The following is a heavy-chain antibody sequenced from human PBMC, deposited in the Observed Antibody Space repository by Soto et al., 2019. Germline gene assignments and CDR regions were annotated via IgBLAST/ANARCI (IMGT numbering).Heavy chain of an antibody. CDR2: IYYSGST. J-gene: IGHJ4*02. CDR3: ARGYCSGGSCYYFDY. Sequence: SETLSLTCTVSGGSISSGGYYWSWIRQHPGKGLEWIGYIYYSGSTYYNPSLKSRVTISVDTSKNQFSLKLSSVTAADTAVYYCARGYCSGGSCYYFDYWGQGTLVTVSS. V-gene: IGHV4-31*03. CDR1: GGSISSGGYY. D-gene: IGHD2-15*01.